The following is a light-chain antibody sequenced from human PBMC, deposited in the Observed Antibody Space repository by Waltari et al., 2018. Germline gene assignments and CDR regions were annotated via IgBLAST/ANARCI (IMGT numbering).Light chain of an antibody. Sequence: DIQMTQSPSTLSASVGYRVTITCRASQSISSWLAWYQQKPGKAPKLLIYKASSLESGVPSRFSGSGSGTEFTLTISSLQPDDFATYYCQHPLTFGGGTKVEIK. J-gene: IGKJ4*01. V-gene: IGKV1-5*03. CDR3: QHPLT. CDR2: KAS. CDR1: QSISSW.